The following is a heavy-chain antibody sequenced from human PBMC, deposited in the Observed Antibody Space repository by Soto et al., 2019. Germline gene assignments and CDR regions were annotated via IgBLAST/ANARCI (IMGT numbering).Heavy chain of an antibody. CDR1: EFTVSKNY. CDR3: ARCDYGWDDDYNYYMDV. D-gene: IGHD3-10*01. CDR2: IFPGGGT. V-gene: IGHV3-53*04. J-gene: IGHJ6*03. Sequence: GGSLRLSCAASEFTVSKNYMSWVRQAPGKGLEWVSVIFPGGGTYYADSGKGRFAISRHNSKNTLYLQMNSLRAEDTAVYYCARCDYGWDDDYNYYMDVWGKGTTVTVSS.